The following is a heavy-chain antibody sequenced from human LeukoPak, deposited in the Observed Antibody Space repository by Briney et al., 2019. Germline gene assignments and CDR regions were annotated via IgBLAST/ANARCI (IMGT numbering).Heavy chain of an antibody. V-gene: IGHV3-53*01. CDR3: ARQYCRGGNCYGNAFDI. Sequence: GGSLRLSCAASGFTVINSYMNWVRQAPGKGLEWVSVIYRGGDTYYGDSVKGRFTISRDNSKNTLYLQIESLRAEDTAVYYCARQYCRGGNCYGNAFDIWGQGTVVTVSS. D-gene: IGHD2-15*01. CDR1: GFTVINSY. CDR2: IYRGGDT. J-gene: IGHJ3*02.